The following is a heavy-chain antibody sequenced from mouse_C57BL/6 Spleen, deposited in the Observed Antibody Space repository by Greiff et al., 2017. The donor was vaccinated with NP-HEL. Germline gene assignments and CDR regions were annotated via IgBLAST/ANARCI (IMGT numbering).Heavy chain of an antibody. J-gene: IGHJ1*03. D-gene: IGHD1-1*01. V-gene: IGHV1-55*01. Sequence: QVQLQQPGAELVKPGASVKMSCKASGYTFTSYWITWVKQRPGQGLEWIGDIYPGSGSTNYNEKFKSKATLTVDTSSCTAYMQLSSLTSEDSAVYYCARIPHYGSSVYWYFDVWGTGTTVTVSS. CDR2: IYPGSGST. CDR1: GYTFTSYW. CDR3: ARIPHYGSSVYWYFDV.